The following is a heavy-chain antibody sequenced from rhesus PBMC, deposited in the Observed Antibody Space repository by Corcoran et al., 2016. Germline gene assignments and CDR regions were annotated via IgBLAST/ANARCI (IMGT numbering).Heavy chain of an antibody. CDR1: GGSISSSY. Sequence: QLQLQESGPGLVKPSETLSLTCAVSGGSISSSYWSWIRQAPGKGLEWIGYIYCSGSSTNYNPYLKSRVTLSVDTSKNQLSLKLSSVTAADTAVYYCARESAGTDYWGQGVLVTVSS. J-gene: IGHJ4*01. V-gene: IGHV4-169*02. CDR3: ARESAGTDY. D-gene: IGHD1-14*01. CDR2: IYCSGSST.